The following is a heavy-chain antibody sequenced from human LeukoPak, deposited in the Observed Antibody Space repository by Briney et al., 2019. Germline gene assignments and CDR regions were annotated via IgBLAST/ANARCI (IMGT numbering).Heavy chain of an antibody. V-gene: IGHV4-39*01. J-gene: IGHJ5*02. D-gene: IGHD3-10*01. CDR2: IYYSGST. CDR1: GGSISSSDYY. Sequence: PPETLSLTCIVSGGSISSSDYYWGWIRQPPGKGLEWIAAIYYSGSTYYSPSLKSRVTISVDTFKNQFSLRLTSVTAADTALYYCARYASGSYYWFDPWGQGTLAPVSS. CDR3: ARYASGSYYWFDP.